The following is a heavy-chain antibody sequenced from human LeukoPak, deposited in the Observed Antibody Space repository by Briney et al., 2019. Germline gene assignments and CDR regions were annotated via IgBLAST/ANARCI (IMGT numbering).Heavy chain of an antibody. V-gene: IGHV3-23*01. CDR3: AKEAAAWDFDY. CDR1: GFTFSNCA. Sequence: SGGSLRLSCAASGFTFSNCAMSWVRQAPGKGLEWVSTIFSSANSTYYADSVKGRFTISRDNSKNTLYLQMNSLRAEDTAIYYCAKEAAAWDFDYWGQGTLVTVSS. D-gene: IGHD6-13*01. J-gene: IGHJ4*02. CDR2: IFSSANST.